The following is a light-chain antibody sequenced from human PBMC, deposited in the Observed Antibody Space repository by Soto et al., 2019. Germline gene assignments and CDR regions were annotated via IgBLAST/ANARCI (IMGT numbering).Light chain of an antibody. Sequence: SALTQPASVSGSPGQSITISCTGTSSDVGRYNYVSWYQQYPGRAPKLIIFDVTNRPSGVSPRFSGSKSGNTASLTISGLQAADEADYYCNSYTGTSARYAFGTGTKVTVL. CDR3: NSYTGTSARYA. V-gene: IGLV2-14*03. CDR2: DVT. J-gene: IGLJ1*01. CDR1: SSDVGRYNY.